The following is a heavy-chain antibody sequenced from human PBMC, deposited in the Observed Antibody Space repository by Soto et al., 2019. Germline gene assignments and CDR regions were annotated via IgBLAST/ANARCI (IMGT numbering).Heavy chain of an antibody. CDR3: ARRTLTYGMDV. CDR2: IYYSGST. V-gene: IGHV4-31*03. CDR1: GGSISSGGYY. J-gene: IGHJ6*02. Sequence: LSLTCTVSGGSISSGGYYWSWIRQHPGKGLEWIGYIYYSGSTYYNPSLKSRVTISVDTSKNQFSLKLSSVTAADTAVYYCARRTLTYGMDVWGQGTTVTVSS. D-gene: IGHD7-27*01.